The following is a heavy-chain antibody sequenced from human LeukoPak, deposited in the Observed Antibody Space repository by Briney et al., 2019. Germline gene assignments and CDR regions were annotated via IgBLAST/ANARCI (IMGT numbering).Heavy chain of an antibody. V-gene: IGHV3-74*01. J-gene: IGHJ4*02. D-gene: IGHD6-13*01. CDR3: ARDRSSWDGFDF. CDR2: INSDGSTT. CDR1: GFTFSSYW. Sequence: TGGSLRLSCAGSGFTFSSYWTHWVRQAPGEGLVWVSRINSDGSTTTYADSVKGRFTISRDNAKNTLYLQMNGLRVEDTAVYYCARDRSSWDGFDFWGQGTLVTVSS.